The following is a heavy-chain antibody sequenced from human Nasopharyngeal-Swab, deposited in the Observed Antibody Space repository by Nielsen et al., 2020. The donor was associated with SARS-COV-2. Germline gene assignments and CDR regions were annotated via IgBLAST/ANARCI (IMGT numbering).Heavy chain of an antibody. V-gene: IGHV3-30*04. J-gene: IGHJ6*02. CDR2: ISYDGSNK. D-gene: IGHD6-13*01. CDR3: ASSPGIAAPTGMDV. CDR1: GFTFSSYA. Sequence: GESLKISCAASGFTFSSYAMHWVRQAPGKGLEGVAVISYDGSNKYYADSVKGRFTISRDNSKNKLYLQMNSLRAEDTAVYYCASSPGIAAPTGMDVWGQGTTVTVSS.